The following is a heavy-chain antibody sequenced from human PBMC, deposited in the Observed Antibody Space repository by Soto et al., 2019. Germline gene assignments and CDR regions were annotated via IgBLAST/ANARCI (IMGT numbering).Heavy chain of an antibody. D-gene: IGHD4-17*01. CDR3: ARDLRPDAFYI. V-gene: IGHV3-53*04. CDR1: GFTVSSNY. J-gene: IGHJ3*02. Sequence: EVQLVESGGGLVQPGGSLRLSCAASGFTVSSNYMSWVRQAPGKGLEWVSVIYSGGRTYYADSVKGRFTISRHNSKNTLYLQMNSLRAEDTAVYYCARDLRPDAFYIWGQGTMVTVYS. CDR2: IYSGGRT.